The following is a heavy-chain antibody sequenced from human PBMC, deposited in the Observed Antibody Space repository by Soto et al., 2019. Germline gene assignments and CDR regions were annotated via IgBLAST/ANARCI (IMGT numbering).Heavy chain of an antibody. Sequence: SVKVSCKASGCTFSSYAISCVRQAPGQGLEWMGGIIPIFGTANYAQKFQGRVTITADKSTSTAYMELSSLRSEDTAVYYCARWAGVPPNYYYYGMDVWGQGTTVTVSS. D-gene: IGHD6-19*01. V-gene: IGHV1-69*06. CDR1: GCTFSSYA. CDR3: ARWAGVPPNYYYYGMDV. J-gene: IGHJ6*02. CDR2: IIPIFGTA.